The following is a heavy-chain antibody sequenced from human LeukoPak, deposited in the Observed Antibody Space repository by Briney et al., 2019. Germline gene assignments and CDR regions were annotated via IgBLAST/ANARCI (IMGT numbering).Heavy chain of an antibody. J-gene: IGHJ5*02. V-gene: IGHV3-23*01. Sequence: PGGSLRLSCVASGFTFSSSAMNWVRQAPGEGLQWVSAIGGSGGDTYYADSVKGRFTISRDNSKNTLYLQMNSLRAEDTAVYYCAKEKPLDIVVVVAARRWFDPWGQGTLVTVSS. CDR3: AKEKPLDIVVVVAARRWFDP. CDR2: IGGSGGDT. D-gene: IGHD2-15*01. CDR1: GFTFSSSA.